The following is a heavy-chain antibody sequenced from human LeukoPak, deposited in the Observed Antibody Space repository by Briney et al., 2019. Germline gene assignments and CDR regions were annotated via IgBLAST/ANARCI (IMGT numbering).Heavy chain of an antibody. CDR2: INAHRGAA. V-gene: IGHV1-2*02. CDR1: GYSFSGYS. D-gene: IGHD3-9*01. CDR3: ARAYCDLLLLRGGGYYFDY. Sequence: ASVKVSCKASGYSFSGYSIHWVRQAPGQGLEWMGWINAHRGAANYAQRFQGRVTITTDMSTNTVYMELSGLRSDDTAVYYCARAYCDLLLLRGGGYYFDYWGQGTLVTVSS. J-gene: IGHJ4*02.